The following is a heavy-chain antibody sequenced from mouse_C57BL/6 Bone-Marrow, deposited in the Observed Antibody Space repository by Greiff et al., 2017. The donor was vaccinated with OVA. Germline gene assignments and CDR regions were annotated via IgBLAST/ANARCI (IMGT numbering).Heavy chain of an antibody. V-gene: IGHV7-3*01. D-gene: IGHD1-1*01. J-gene: IGHJ3*01. CDR3: ARWGTTVVAPAY. CDR1: GFTFTDYY. CDR2: IRNKSNGYTT. Sequence: EVMLVESGGGLVQPGGSLRLSCAASGFTFTDYYMSWVRQPPGKALAWLGFIRNKSNGYTTEYSASVKGRFTISGDNSQSILYLQMNALRAEDSATYYCARWGTTVVAPAYWGQGTLVTVSA.